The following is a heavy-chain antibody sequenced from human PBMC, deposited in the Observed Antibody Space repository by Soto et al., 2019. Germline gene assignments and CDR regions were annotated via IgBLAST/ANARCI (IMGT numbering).Heavy chain of an antibody. CDR1: GLRFSIYG. CDR3: AKWNGYGDY. Sequence: DVQLLVSGGGVIQPGGSLSLSCGVSGLRFSIYGVPWVRQAPGKGLEGVSGVSGGSGVTHYADSVKGRFTITGDNSKNTVYLHMNSLRVEDTAVYYCAKWNGYGDYWGQGTLVTVSS. CDR2: VSGGSGVT. V-gene: IGHV3-23*01. D-gene: IGHD1-1*01. J-gene: IGHJ4*02.